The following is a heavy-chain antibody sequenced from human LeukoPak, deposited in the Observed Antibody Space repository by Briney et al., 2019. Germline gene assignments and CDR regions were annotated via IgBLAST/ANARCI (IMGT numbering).Heavy chain of an antibody. CDR3: TTFYHEYSPY. J-gene: IGHJ4*02. CDR2: IKSNADGGTP. Sequence: GGSLRLSCAASGFSFLNAWMIWVRQAPGKGLEWVGRIKSNADGGTPDYAAPARGRFTISRDDSKNTLYLQMNSLKTEDTAVYYCTTFYHEYSPYWGRGTLVTVSS. V-gene: IGHV3-15*01. D-gene: IGHD2/OR15-2a*01. CDR1: GFSFLNAW.